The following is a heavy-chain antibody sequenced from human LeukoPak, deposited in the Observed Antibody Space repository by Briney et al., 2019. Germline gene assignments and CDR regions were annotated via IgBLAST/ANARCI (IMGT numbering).Heavy chain of an antibody. CDR3: ARHNGYNWNMCYYMDV. Sequence: GESLKISCKGSGYSFTSYWIGWVRQMPGEGLEWMGIIYPGDSDTRYSPSFQGQVTISADKSISTAYLQWSSLKASDTAMYYCARHNGYNWNMCYYMDVWGKGTTVTVSS. J-gene: IGHJ6*03. CDR2: IYPGDSDT. D-gene: IGHD1-20*01. CDR1: GYSFTSYW. V-gene: IGHV5-51*01.